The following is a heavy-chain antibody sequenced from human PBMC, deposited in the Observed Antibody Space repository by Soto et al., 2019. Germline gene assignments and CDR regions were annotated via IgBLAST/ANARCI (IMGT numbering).Heavy chain of an antibody. CDR2: ISANDVGT. D-gene: IGHD1-20*01. V-gene: IGHV3-23*01. CDR1: VFTLRNYA. Sequence: PWGSLLISCESSVFTLRNYAMTWIRQAPGKGLEWVSLISANDVGTYYAESVKTRFTISTDQSRNTVYLQMDSLRADDTAIYYCAKAKNDYNWDNRPPFDYWGQGTLVTVSS. J-gene: IGHJ4*02. CDR3: AKAKNDYNWDNRPPFDY.